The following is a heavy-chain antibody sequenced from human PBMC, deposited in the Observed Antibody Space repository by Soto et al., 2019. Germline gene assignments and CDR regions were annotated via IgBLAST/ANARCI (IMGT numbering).Heavy chain of an antibody. J-gene: IGHJ4*02. D-gene: IGHD2-8*01. Sequence: EVQLVESGGGLVQPGGSLRLSCAASGFTFSSYSMNWVRQAPGKGLEWVSYISSSSSTIYYAASVKGRFTISRDNAKNSLYLKMNSLRAEDTAVYYCARDPTYSGYCTNGVCYTGDYWGQGTLVTVSS. CDR1: GFTFSSYS. V-gene: IGHV3-48*01. CDR2: ISSSSSTI. CDR3: ARDPTYSGYCTNGVCYTGDY.